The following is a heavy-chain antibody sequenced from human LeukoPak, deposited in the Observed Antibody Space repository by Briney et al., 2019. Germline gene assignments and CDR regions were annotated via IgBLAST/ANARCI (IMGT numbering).Heavy chain of an antibody. CDR1: GGSFSGYY. CDR3: ARDQGDYYGSGTLWFDP. D-gene: IGHD3-10*01. J-gene: IGHJ5*02. V-gene: IGHV4-34*01. Sequence: PSETLSLTCAVYGGSFSGYYWSWIRQPPGKGLEWIGEINHSGSTNYNTSLKSQVTISVDTSKNQFSLKLSSVTAADTAVYYCARDQGDYYGSGTLWFDPWGQGTLVTVSS. CDR2: INHSGST.